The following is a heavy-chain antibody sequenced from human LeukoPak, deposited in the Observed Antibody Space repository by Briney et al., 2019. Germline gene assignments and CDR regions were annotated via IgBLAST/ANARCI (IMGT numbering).Heavy chain of an antibody. Sequence: GGSLRLSCAASGFTFSSYSMNWVRQAPGKGLEWVSSISSSSSYIYYADSVKGRFTISRDNAKNSLYLQMNSLRAEDTAVYYCASLHPLIYSYGEHDYWGQGTLVTVSS. V-gene: IGHV3-21*01. CDR3: ASLHPLIYSYGEHDY. CDR2: ISSSSSYI. CDR1: GFTFSSYS. J-gene: IGHJ4*02. D-gene: IGHD5-18*01.